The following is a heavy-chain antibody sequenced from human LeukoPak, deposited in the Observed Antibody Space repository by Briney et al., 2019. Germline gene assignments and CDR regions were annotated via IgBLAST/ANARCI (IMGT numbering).Heavy chain of an antibody. CDR3: AGDYDSSGYYGY. D-gene: IGHD3-22*01. Sequence: PPETLSLTCAVYGGSFSGYYWSWIRQPPGKGLGWIGYINYSGSTYYNPSLKSRVTISLDTSKNQSSLKLSSVTAADTAVYYCAGDYDSSGYYGYWGQGTLVTVSS. V-gene: IGHV4-34*09. CDR2: INYSGST. CDR1: GGSFSGYY. J-gene: IGHJ4*02.